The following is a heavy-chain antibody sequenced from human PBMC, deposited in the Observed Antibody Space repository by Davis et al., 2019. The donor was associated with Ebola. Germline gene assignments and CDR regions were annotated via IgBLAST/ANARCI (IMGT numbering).Heavy chain of an antibody. CDR1: GFTFSSYE. CDR3: ARDYYQMAYYYYDMDV. CDR2: TSSDGSNR. J-gene: IGHJ6*04. V-gene: IGHV3-30*04. Sequence: GGSLRLSCAASGFTFSSYEMHWVRQAPGKGLEWVAVTSSDGSNRYYADSVKGRFTISRDNAKNSLYLQMNSLRAEDTAVYYCARDYYQMAYYYYDMDVWGKGTTVTVSS. D-gene: IGHD3-10*01.